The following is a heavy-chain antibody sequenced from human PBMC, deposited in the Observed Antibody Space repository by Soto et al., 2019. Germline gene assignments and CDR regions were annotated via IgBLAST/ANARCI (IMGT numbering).Heavy chain of an antibody. D-gene: IGHD3-22*01. CDR3: AREDSSIIPSVLDF. CDR1: GFAFKNYG. J-gene: IGHJ4*02. CDR2: ISKSDYT. V-gene: IGHV3-21*01. Sequence: GGSLRLSCTGSGFAFKNYGINWVRQAPGKGLEWVSSISKSDYTEYSDSVKSRLTISRNNDKNSMSQQINTLRVEDTAVDYCAREDSSIIPSVLDFWGQGTLVTVSS.